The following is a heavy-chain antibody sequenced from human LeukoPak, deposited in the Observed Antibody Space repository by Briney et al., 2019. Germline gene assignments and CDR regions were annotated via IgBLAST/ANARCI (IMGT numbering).Heavy chain of an antibody. Sequence: PGGSLRLSCAASGFPLSSHWMSWVRQAPGKGLEWVANISQDGSAKYYVASVKGRFTISRDNAKNSIYLQMNSLRAGDTAVYYCARWEIRGTAHQLDYWGQGTLVTVSS. J-gene: IGHJ4*02. CDR1: GFPLSSHW. CDR2: ISQDGSAK. D-gene: IGHD1-7*01. CDR3: ARWEIRGTAHQLDY. V-gene: IGHV3-7*01.